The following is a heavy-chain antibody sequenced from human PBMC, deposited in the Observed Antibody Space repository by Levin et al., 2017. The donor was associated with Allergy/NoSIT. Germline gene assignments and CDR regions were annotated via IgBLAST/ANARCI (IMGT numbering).Heavy chain of an antibody. J-gene: IGHJ3*02. V-gene: IGHV3-30-3*01. CDR2: ISDDGSNK. D-gene: IGHD6-13*01. Sequence: GGSLRLSCAASGFTFSSFAAHWVRQAPGKGLEWVAVISDDGSNKYYADSVKGRFTISRDNSRNTLYLQMNSLRAEDTAVYYCARVPMAIAAPDAFDSWGQGTMVTVSS. CDR1: GFTFSSFA. CDR3: ARVPMAIAAPDAFDS.